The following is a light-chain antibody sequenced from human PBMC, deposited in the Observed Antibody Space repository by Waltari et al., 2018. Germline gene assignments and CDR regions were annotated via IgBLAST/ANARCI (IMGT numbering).Light chain of an antibody. CDR2: EVS. CDR3: CSYAGSRTYV. J-gene: IGLJ1*01. Sequence: QSALTQPASVSGSPGQSITISCTGTSSYVGNFNLVSWYQQHPGKVPKLIIYEVSKRPSGVSNHFSGSKSGNTASLTISGLRAEDEADYYCCSYAGSRTYVFGTETKVTVL. V-gene: IGLV2-23*02. CDR1: SSYVGNFNL.